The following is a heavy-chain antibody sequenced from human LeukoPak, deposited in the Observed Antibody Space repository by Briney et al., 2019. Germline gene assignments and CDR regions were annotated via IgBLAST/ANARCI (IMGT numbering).Heavy chain of an antibody. J-gene: IGHJ4*02. D-gene: IGHD1-20*01. CDR3: ARVGLPDITGTAGAFDY. V-gene: IGHV1-46*01. CDR2: INPSGGST. Sequence: GASVKVSCKASGYTFTSYFMHWVRQAPGQGLEWMAIINPSGGSTTYAQKFQGRVTMTWDTSTSSVYMELSSLRSDDTAVYYCARVGLPDITGTAGAFDYWGQGTLVTVSS. CDR1: GYTFTSYF.